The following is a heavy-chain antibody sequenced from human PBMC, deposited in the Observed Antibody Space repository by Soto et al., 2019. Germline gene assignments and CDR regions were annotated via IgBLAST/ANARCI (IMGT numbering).Heavy chain of an antibody. Sequence: GASVKVSCKASGYTFTSYGISWVRQAPGQGLEWMGWISAYNGNTNYAQKLQGRVTMTTDTSTSTAYMELRSLRSDDTAVYYCARSGEVLLWFGESKGAFDIWGQGTMVTVSS. V-gene: IGHV1-18*01. J-gene: IGHJ3*02. CDR3: ARSGEVLLWFGESKGAFDI. CDR1: GYTFTSYG. D-gene: IGHD3-10*01. CDR2: ISAYNGNT.